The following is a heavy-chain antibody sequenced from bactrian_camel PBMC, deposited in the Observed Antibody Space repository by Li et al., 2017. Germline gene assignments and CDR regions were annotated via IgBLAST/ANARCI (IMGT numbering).Heavy chain of an antibody. J-gene: IGHJ4*01. Sequence: HVQLVESGGGSVQAGGSLRLSCTASGYINPSYCMGWFREAPGNEREGLAIRDRDGHTRYSDSVKGRFTISRDNAKNTLYLQMDSLKPDDTAVYYCAADSGMMVAGWGPFNDWGQGTQVTVS. CDR3: AADSGMMVAGWGPFND. V-gene: IGHV3S63*01. D-gene: IGHD6*01. CDR1: GYINPSYC. CDR2: IRDRDGHT.